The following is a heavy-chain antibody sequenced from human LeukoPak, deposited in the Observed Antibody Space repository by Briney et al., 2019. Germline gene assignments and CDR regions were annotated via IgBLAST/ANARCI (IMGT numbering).Heavy chain of an antibody. V-gene: IGHV4-59*08. J-gene: IGHJ4*02. D-gene: IGHD2-2*01. CDR2: IYYSGST. CDR3: ARVGCSSTSCYLDY. CDR1: GGSISSYY. Sequence: SEALSLTCTVSGGSISSYYWSWIRQPPGKGLEWIGYIYYSGSTYYNPSLKSRVTISVDTSKNQFSLKLSSVTAADTAVYYSARVGCSSTSCYLDYWGQGTLVTVSS.